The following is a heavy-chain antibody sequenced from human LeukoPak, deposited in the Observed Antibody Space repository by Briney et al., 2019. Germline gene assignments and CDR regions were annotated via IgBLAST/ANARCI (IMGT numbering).Heavy chain of an antibody. Sequence: GGSLRLSCEASGFTFNTYSMNWARQAPGKGLEWVSSIDSSGGYMFYADSVKGRFTISRDNAKTSLYLQMNSLRAEDTAVYYCARVNSGYVPYIGYWGQGTLVTVSS. CDR1: GFTFNTYS. CDR2: IDSSGGYM. J-gene: IGHJ4*02. CDR3: ARVNSGYVPYIGY. V-gene: IGHV3-21*01. D-gene: IGHD6-25*01.